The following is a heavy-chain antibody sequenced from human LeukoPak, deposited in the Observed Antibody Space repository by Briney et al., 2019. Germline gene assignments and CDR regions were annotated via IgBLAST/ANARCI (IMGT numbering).Heavy chain of an antibody. CDR3: ARDSNHCSGGSCQLRHLYYYYYYMDV. J-gene: IGHJ6*03. D-gene: IGHD2-15*01. V-gene: IGHV3-20*04. CDR1: GFTFDDYG. CDR2: INWNGGST. Sequence: RAGGSLRLSCAASGFTFDDYGMSWVRQAPGKGLEWVSGINWNGGSTGYADSVKGRFTISRDNAKNTLYLQMNSLRAEDTAVYYCARDSNHCSGGSCQLRHLYYYYYYMDVWGKGTTVTVSS.